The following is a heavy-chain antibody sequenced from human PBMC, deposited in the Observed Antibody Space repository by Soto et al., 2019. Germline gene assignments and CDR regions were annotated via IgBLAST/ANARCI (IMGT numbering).Heavy chain of an antibody. Sequence: ASVKVSCKASGYTFTSYEMYWVRQAPGQGLEWMGIINPSGGSTTYAQKFQGRVTMTRDTSTSTVYMELSSLRSEDTAVYYCAWGGGGTRATTGWFGPWGQGTLVTFSS. CDR1: GYTFTSYE. V-gene: IGHV1-46*03. J-gene: IGHJ5*02. CDR2: INPSGGST. D-gene: IGHD1-26*01. CDR3: AWGGGGTRATTGWFGP.